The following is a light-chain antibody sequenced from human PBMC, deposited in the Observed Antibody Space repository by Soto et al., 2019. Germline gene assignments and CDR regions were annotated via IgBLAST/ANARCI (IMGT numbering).Light chain of an antibody. V-gene: IGLV3-21*04. CDR3: QVWDSSSDHYV. Sequence: SYELTQPPSVSVAPGKTARITCGGNNIGSKSVHWYQQKPGQAPVLVIYYGDRPSGIPERFSGSNSGNTATLTISRVEAGDEDDSYCQVWDSSSDHYVFGTGTKLTVL. J-gene: IGLJ1*01. CDR1: NIGSKS. CDR2: YG.